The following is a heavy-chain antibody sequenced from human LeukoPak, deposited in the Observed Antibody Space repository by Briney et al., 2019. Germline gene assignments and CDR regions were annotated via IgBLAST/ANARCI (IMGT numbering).Heavy chain of an antibody. J-gene: IGHJ4*02. CDR3: ARVVTGTGRYFDY. V-gene: IGHV4-31*03. D-gene: IGHD2-21*02. CDR1: GGSISSGFYY. Sequence: PSETLSLPCTVSGGSISSGFYYWTGIRQHPGKGLEWIGYIYYSGITYYNPSLKSRVTITVDTSKNQFSLKLNSVTAAHTAVYYCARVVTGTGRYFDYWGQGTLSSASS. CDR2: IYYSGIT.